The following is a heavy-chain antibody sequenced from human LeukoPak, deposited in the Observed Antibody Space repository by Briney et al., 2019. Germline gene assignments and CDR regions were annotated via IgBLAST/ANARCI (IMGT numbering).Heavy chain of an antibody. Sequence: PSETLSLTCTVSGGSISTSSYYWAWIRQRPGKNLEWIVNIYYTGTAYYNPSLQSRVTLSIDTSKNHFSLMLTSLTAADTAVYYCVRRPVDYGDFRNYFDPWGQGTLVTVSS. D-gene: IGHD4-17*01. J-gene: IGHJ5*02. V-gene: IGHV4-39*01. CDR3: VRRPVDYGDFRNYFDP. CDR2: IYYTGTA. CDR1: GGSISTSSYY.